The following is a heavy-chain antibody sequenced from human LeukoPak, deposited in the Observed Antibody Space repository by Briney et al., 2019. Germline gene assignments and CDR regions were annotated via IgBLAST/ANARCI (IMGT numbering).Heavy chain of an antibody. V-gene: IGHV3-21*01. Sequence: GGSLRLSCAASGFTFSSYTMHWIRQAPGKGLEWVSSISGSNSYIFYADSVKGRFTVSRDNAKDSLYLQMNSLRAEDTAVYYCARALTTLTYKGYWGQGTLVTVSS. CDR3: ARALTTLTYKGY. D-gene: IGHD1-1*01. CDR2: ISGSNSYI. CDR1: GFTFSSYT. J-gene: IGHJ4*02.